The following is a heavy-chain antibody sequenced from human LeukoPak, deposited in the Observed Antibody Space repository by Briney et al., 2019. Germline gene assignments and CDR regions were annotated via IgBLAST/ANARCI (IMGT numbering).Heavy chain of an antibody. CDR3: ARGPPREYCSGGSCYTNFDY. D-gene: IGHD2-15*01. V-gene: IGHV4-34*01. CDR1: GGSFSGYY. CDR2: INHSGGT. Sequence: PSETLSLTCAVYGGSFSGYYWSWIRQPPGKGLEWIGEINHSGGTNYNPSLKSRVTISVDTSKNQFSLKLSSVTAADTAVYYCARGPPREYCSGGSCYTNFDYWGQGTLVTVSS. J-gene: IGHJ4*02.